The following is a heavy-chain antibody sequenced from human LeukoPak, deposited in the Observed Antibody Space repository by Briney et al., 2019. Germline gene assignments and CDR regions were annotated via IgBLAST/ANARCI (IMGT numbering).Heavy chain of an antibody. V-gene: IGHV1-2*02. Sequence: ASVKVACKASGYTFTCYYMHWVRQAPGQGLEWMGWINPNSGGTNYAQKFQGRVTMTRDTSISTAYMELSRLRSDDTAVYYCARALNVVVPAAIGYWGQGTLVTVSS. CDR2: INPNSGGT. D-gene: IGHD2-2*01. CDR1: GYTFTCYY. J-gene: IGHJ4*02. CDR3: ARALNVVVPAAIGY.